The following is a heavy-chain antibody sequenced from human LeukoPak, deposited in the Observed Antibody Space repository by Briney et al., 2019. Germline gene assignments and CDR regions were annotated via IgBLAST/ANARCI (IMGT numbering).Heavy chain of an antibody. CDR2: IYTSGST. CDR3: ARDSPPAYCSSGSCYFDS. Sequence: PSQTLSLTCTVSGGSISSKSYYWSWIRQPAGKGLEWIGRIYTSGSTDYNPSLKSRVTISRDTSKNEFSLILNSLTAADTAVYYCARDSPPAYCSSGSCYFDSWGQGTLVTVSS. CDR1: GGSISSKSYY. J-gene: IGHJ4*02. D-gene: IGHD2-15*01. V-gene: IGHV4-61*02.